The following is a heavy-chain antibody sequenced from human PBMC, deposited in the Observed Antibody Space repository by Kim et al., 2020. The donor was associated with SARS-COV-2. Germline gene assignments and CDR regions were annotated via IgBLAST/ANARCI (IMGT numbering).Heavy chain of an antibody. J-gene: IGHJ6*02. CDR2: IYYSGST. CDR1: GGSISSYY. CDR3: ARDRGNAREVYDYYYYGMDV. D-gene: IGHD2-8*01. V-gene: IGHV4-59*01. Sequence: SETLSLTCTVSGGSISSYYWSWIRQPPGKGLEWIGYIYYSGSTNYNPSLKSRVTISVDTSKNQFSLKLSSVTAADTAVYYCARDRGNAREVYDYYYYGMDVWGQGTTVTVSS.